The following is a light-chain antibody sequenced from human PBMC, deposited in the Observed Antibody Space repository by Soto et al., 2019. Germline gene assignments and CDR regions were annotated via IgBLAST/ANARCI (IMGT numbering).Light chain of an antibody. CDR3: QQYDSYSLRT. Sequence: DIQMTQSPSTLSASVGDRVTITCRASKTITTSLAWYQQKPGKAPKLLIYKASSLESGVPSRFSGSGSGTEFTLTISSLQPDDFATYYCQQYDSYSLRTFGQGTKVEIK. CDR2: KAS. J-gene: IGKJ1*01. V-gene: IGKV1-5*03. CDR1: KTITTS.